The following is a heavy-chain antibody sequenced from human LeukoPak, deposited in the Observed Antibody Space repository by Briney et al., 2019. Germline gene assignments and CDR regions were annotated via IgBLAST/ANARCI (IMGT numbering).Heavy chain of an antibody. CDR2: ISGSDGTT. Sequence: PGGSLRLSCAASGFTFSSYAMNWVRQAPGKGLEWVSAISGSDGTTYYADSVKGRFTISRDNSKSTLYLQMNSLRAEDTAVYYCAKPDCSYSDCYRPTCWGQGTLVTVSS. CDR3: AKPDCSYSDCYRPTC. CDR1: GFTFSSYA. J-gene: IGHJ4*02. V-gene: IGHV3-23*01. D-gene: IGHD2-2*02.